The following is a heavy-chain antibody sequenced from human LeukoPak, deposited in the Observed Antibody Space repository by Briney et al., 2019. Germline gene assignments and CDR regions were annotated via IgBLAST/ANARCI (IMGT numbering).Heavy chain of an antibody. CDR2: INHSGST. V-gene: IGHV4-34*01. J-gene: IGHJ4*02. CDR1: GGSISSYY. Sequence: SETLSLTCTVSGGSISSYYWSWIRQPPGKGLEWIGEINHSGSTNYNPSLKSRVTISVDTSKNQFSLKLSSVTAADTAVYYCARVVRGVTIDYWGQGTLVTVSS. D-gene: IGHD3-10*01. CDR3: ARVVRGVTIDY.